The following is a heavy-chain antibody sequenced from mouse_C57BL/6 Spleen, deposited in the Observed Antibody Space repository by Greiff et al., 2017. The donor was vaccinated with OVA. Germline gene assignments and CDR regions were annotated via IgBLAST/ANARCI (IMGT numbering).Heavy chain of an antibody. CDR2: INPNNGGT. J-gene: IGHJ4*01. V-gene: IGHV1-26*01. D-gene: IGHD2-2*01. CDR3: AKIYYGYDPSMDY. CDR1: GYTFTDYY. Sequence: EVKLQQSGPELVKPGASVKISCKASGYTFTDYYMNWVKQSHGKSLEWIGDINPNNGGTSYNQKFKGKATLTVDKSSSTAYMELRSLTSEDSAVYYCAKIYYGYDPSMDYWGQGTSVTVSS.